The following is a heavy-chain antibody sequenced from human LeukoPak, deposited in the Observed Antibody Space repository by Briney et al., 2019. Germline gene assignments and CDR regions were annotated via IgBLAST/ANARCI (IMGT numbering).Heavy chain of an antibody. CDR2: IYKSGST. V-gene: IGHV4-4*07. D-gene: IGHD3-22*01. CDR1: GGSIGWDD. J-gene: IGHJ4*02. Sequence: KPSETLSLTCTVSGGSIGWDDWSWIRQSAGKGLEWIGRIYKSGSTNYNPSFRSRVTMSVDTSKNQFSLNVTSVTAADTAVYYCAREEYFKDSNGYSYYFHSWGQGSLVTVSS. CDR3: AREEYFKDSNGYSYYFHS.